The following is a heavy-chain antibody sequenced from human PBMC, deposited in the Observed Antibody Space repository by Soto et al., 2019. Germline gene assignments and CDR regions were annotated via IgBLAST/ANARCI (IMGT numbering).Heavy chain of an antibody. V-gene: IGHV1-18*04. D-gene: IGHD1-26*01. CDR2: ISAYNGNS. CDR3: ARVGGSYYFDY. J-gene: IGHJ4*02. Sequence: QVQLVQSGAEVKKPGASVKVSCKASGYIFTSYGISWVRQAPGQGLEWMGWISAYNGNSNYAQKLQGRVTVTTDTSTNTADMELRSLRSDDTAVYYCARVGGSYYFDYWGQGTLVTVSS. CDR1: GYIFTSYG.